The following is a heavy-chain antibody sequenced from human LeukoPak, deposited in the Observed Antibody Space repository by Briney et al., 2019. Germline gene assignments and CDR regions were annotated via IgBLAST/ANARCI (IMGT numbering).Heavy chain of an antibody. CDR2: ISGSGGST. D-gene: IGHD7-27*01. V-gene: IGHV3-23*01. Sequence: ASVKVSCKASGGTFSSYAMSWVRQAPGKGLEWVSAISGSGGSTYYADSVKGRFTISRDNSKNTLYLQMNSLRAEDTAVYYRAKDQDWGWGQGTLVTVSS. CDR1: GGTFSSYA. J-gene: IGHJ4*02. CDR3: AKDQDWG.